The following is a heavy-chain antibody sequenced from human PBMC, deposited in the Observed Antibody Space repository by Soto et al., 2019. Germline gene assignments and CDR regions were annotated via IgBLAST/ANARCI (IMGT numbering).Heavy chain of an antibody. V-gene: IGHV1-2*02. CDR2: INPNSGGT. CDR3: ASGIVVVVGGIPYYYYGMDV. CDR1: GYTFTGYY. D-gene: IGHD2-15*01. Sequence: QVQLVQSGAEVKKPGASVKVSCKASGYTFTGYYMHWVRQAPGQGFEWMGWINPNSGGTNYAQKFQGRVTMTRDTSISTADMERSRLRADDTAVYYCASGIVVVVGGIPYYYYGMDVWGQGTTVTVSS. J-gene: IGHJ6*02.